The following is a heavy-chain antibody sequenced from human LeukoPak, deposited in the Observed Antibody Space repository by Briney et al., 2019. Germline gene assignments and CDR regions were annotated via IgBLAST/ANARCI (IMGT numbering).Heavy chain of an antibody. CDR3: ARVQFTMVRGVILFDP. CDR2: IYYSGST. V-gene: IGHV4-59*01. D-gene: IGHD3-10*01. Sequence: PSETLSLTCTVSGGSISSYYWSWIRQPPGKGLEWIGYIYYSGSTNYNPSLKSPVTISVDTSKNQFSLKLSSVTAADTAVYYCARVQFTMVRGVILFDPWGQGTLVTVSS. J-gene: IGHJ5*02. CDR1: GGSISSYY.